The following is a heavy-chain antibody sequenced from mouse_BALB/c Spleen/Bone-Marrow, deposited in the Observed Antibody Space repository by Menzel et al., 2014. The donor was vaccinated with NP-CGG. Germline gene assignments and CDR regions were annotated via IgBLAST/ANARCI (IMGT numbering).Heavy chain of an antibody. CDR1: GFTFSSFG. J-gene: IGHJ1*01. CDR2: ISSGSSTI. V-gene: IGHV5-17*02. Sequence: VQLKESGGGLVQPGGSRKLSCAASGFTFSSFGMHWVRQAPEKGLEWVAYISSGSSTIYYADTVKGRFTISRDNPKNTLFLQMTSLRSEDTAMYYCARWGGYFDVWGAGTPVNVSS. CDR3: ARWGGYFDV.